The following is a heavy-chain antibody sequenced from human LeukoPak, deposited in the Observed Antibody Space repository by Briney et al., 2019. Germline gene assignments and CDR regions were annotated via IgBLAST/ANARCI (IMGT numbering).Heavy chain of an antibody. J-gene: IGHJ4*02. CDR3: ARPAVLRFLEWLPDY. CDR2: IKHDDSII. Sequence: PGGSLRLSCAASGFSFSSYWMLWVRQAPGKGLDWVSRIKHDDSIIEYADSVKGRFTISRDNAKNTLYLQMNSLRAEDTAVYYCARPAVLRFLEWLPDYWGQGTLVTVSS. V-gene: IGHV3-74*01. CDR1: GFSFSSYW. D-gene: IGHD3-3*01.